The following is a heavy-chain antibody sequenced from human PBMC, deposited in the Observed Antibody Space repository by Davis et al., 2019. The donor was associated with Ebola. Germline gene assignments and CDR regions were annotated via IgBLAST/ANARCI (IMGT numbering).Heavy chain of an antibody. J-gene: IGHJ4*02. CDR3: ARKYGGYVDY. CDR2: ISSSGSTI. D-gene: IGHD4/OR15-4a*01. V-gene: IGHV3-48*03. Sequence: AGSLRLSCAASGFTFSSYEMNWVRQAPGTGLEWVSYISSSGSTIYYADSVKGRFTISRDNSKNTLYLQMNSLRAEDTAVYYCARKYGGYVDYWGQGTLVTVSS. CDR1: GFTFSSYE.